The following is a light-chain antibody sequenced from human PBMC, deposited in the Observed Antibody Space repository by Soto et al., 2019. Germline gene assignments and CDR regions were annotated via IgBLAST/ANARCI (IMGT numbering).Light chain of an antibody. Sequence: QPVLTQPPSVSGAPGQRVTISCTGSSSNIGAGYDVHWYQQLPGTAPKLLIYGNSNRPSGVPDRFSGSKSGTSASLAITGLQAEDEADYYCQSYDSSLSGSRVVFGGGTQLNVL. CDR2: GNS. CDR1: SSNIGAGYD. CDR3: QSYDSSLSGSRVV. J-gene: IGLJ2*01. V-gene: IGLV1-40*01.